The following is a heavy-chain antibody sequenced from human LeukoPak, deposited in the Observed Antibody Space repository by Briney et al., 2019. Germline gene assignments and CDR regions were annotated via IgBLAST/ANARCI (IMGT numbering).Heavy chain of an antibody. CDR1: GFSFSRYW. Sequence: GGSLRLSCEASGFSFSRYWMSWVRQAPVRGLEWVANIKPDGSEIYYVDSVKGRFTISRDNAKNSLYLQMNSLRAEDTALYYCARDSIPLWFGDPYYFDYWGQGTLVTVSS. CDR2: IKPDGSEI. D-gene: IGHD3-10*01. V-gene: IGHV3-7*03. J-gene: IGHJ4*02. CDR3: ARDSIPLWFGDPYYFDY.